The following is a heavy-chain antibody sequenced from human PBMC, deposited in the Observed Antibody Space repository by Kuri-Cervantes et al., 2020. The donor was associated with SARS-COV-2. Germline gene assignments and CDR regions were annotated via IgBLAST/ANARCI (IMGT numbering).Heavy chain of an antibody. J-gene: IGHJ5*02. CDR2: ISSSSSYI. V-gene: IGHV3-21*01. Sequence: GGSLRLSCAASGFTFSSYWMSWVRQAPGKGLEWVSSISSSSSYIYYADSVKGRFTISRDNAKNSLYLQMNSLRAEDTAVYYCARDTRLGQPEFRDWFDPWGRGTLVTVSS. CDR3: ARDTRLGQPEFRDWFDP. CDR1: GFTFSSYW. D-gene: IGHD3-16*01.